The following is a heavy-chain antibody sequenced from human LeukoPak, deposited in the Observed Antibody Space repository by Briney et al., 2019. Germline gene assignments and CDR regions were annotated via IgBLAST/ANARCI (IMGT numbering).Heavy chain of an antibody. CDR3: ARKYASGTYPLDY. CDR2: ISGSDAGT. V-gene: IGHV3-23*01. Sequence: AVTLRLSCAASGFTFSSYAMSWVRQIPGKGLEWVSAISGSDAGTYYADSVKGRFTIARANSKNTLYLQTNRHRAKDTSEYYCARKYASGTYPLDYWGQGTVVTVSS. D-gene: IGHD3-10*01. CDR1: GFTFSSYA. J-gene: IGHJ4*02.